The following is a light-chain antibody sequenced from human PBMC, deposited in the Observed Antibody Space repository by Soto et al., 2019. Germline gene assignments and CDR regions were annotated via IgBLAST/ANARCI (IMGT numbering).Light chain of an antibody. CDR1: SGLSSYA. CDR2: VNSDGSH. J-gene: IGLJ2*01. Sequence: QPVLTQPPSASASPGASVKLTCTLTSGLSSYAIAWHQQQPEKGPRFLMKVNSDGSHNKGDGIPDRFSGSSSGAERYLTISSLQSEDEADYFCQTWGTGKGVFGGGTKLTVL. V-gene: IGLV4-69*01. CDR3: QTWGTGKGV.